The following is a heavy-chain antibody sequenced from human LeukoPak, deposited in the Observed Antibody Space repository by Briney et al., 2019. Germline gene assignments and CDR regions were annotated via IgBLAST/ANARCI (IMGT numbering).Heavy chain of an antibody. CDR1: GYTLTSSG. D-gene: IGHD3-10*01. Sequence: ASVKDSCKASGYTLTSSGISWVRQAPGQGRGWMGWISAYIVKTNYAQKLQGRDPMTTDTSTSKAYRVLGGLRADDSGVYYCARAGYDGSWNPKSGPYYYCGMDVWGQGTTVTVSS. CDR2: ISAYIVKT. V-gene: IGHV1-18*01. J-gene: IGHJ6*02. CDR3: ARAGYDGSWNPKSGPYYYCGMDV.